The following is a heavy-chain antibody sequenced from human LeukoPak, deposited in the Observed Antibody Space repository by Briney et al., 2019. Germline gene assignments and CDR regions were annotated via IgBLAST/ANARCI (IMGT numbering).Heavy chain of an antibody. CDR3: ARESGGYCSTTSCYKGYFDY. CDR1: GFTFSSYS. CDR2: IFSSGSYI. V-gene: IGHV3-21*01. J-gene: IGHJ4*02. Sequence: GGSLRLSCAASGFTFSSYSMNWIRQAPGKGLEWVSSIFSSGSYIYCADSVKGRFTISRDNAKNSLYMQMNSLRAEDTAVYYCARESGGYCSTTSCYKGYFDYWGQGTLVTVSS. D-gene: IGHD2-2*02.